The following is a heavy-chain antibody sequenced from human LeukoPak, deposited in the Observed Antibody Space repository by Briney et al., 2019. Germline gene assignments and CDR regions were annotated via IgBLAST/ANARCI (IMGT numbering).Heavy chain of an antibody. V-gene: IGHV3-23*01. D-gene: IGHD3-22*01. J-gene: IGHJ4*02. Sequence: GGSLRLSCAASGFTFSSYAMGWVRQAPGEGLEWVSSISGSGGSTYYADSVKGRFTISRDNSKNTLYLQMNSLRAEDTAVYYCARDWDYDSSGYYGFFDYWGQGTLVTVSS. CDR3: ARDWDYDSSGYYGFFDY. CDR1: GFTFSSYA. CDR2: ISGSGGST.